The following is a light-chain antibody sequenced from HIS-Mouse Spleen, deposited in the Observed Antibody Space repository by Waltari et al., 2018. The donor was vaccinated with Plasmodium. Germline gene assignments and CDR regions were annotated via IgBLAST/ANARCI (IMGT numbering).Light chain of an antibody. Sequence: DIVLTQSPATLSLSPGERATLSCRAIQGVSSYLAWYQQKHGQAPRLLSYDASNGATGIPARFSGSGSGTDFTLTISSLEPEDFAVYYCQQRSNWPPITFGQGTRLEIK. CDR3: QQRSNWPPIT. CDR2: DAS. J-gene: IGKJ5*01. V-gene: IGKV3-11*01. CDR1: QGVSSY.